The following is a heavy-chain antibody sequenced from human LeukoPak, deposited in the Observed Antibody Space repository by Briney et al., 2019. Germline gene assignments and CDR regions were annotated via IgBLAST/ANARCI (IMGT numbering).Heavy chain of an antibody. D-gene: IGHD2-2*01. V-gene: IGHV1-2*02. CDR3: ARGGSPIYYYYMDV. J-gene: IGHJ6*03. Sequence: GASVKVSRKASGYTYTGYFMHWVRQAPGQGLEWMGWINPNTGGTNFAQKFQGRVTMTRDTSITTAYMEVSSLRSDDTAVYYCARGGSPIYYYYMDVWGKGTTVTISS. CDR2: INPNTGGT. CDR1: GYTYTGYF.